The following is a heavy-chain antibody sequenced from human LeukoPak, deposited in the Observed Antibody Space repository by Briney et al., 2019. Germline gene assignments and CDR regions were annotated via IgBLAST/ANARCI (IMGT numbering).Heavy chain of an antibody. Sequence: GGSLRLSCAASGFTFSSYEMNWVRQAPGKELEWVSYISSSGSTIYYADSVKGRFTISRDNAKNSLYLQMSSLRAEDTAVYYCARPPAVVGATTTVDYWGQGTLVTVSS. CDR2: ISSSGSTI. CDR3: ARPPAVVGATTTVDY. V-gene: IGHV3-48*03. D-gene: IGHD1-26*01. CDR1: GFTFSSYE. J-gene: IGHJ4*02.